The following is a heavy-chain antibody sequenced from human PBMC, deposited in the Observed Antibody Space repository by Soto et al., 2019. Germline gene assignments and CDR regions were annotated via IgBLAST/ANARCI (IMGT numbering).Heavy chain of an antibody. CDR3: ARSASGYPTNRFDY. V-gene: IGHV4-31*03. CDR2: IYYSGST. Sequence: TLSLTCTVSGGSISSGGYYWSWIRQHPGKGLEWIGYIYYSGSTYYNPSLKSRVTISVDTSKNQFSLKLSSVTAADTAVYYCARSASGYPTNRFDYWGQGTLVTVSS. J-gene: IGHJ4*02. CDR1: GGSISSGGYY. D-gene: IGHD3-22*01.